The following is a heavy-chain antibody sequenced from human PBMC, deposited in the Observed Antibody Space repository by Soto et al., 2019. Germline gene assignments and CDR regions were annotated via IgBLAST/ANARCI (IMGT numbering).Heavy chain of an antibody. CDR3: AREVVGAINWFDP. CDR2: IYYSGIT. V-gene: IGHV4-30-4*01. D-gene: IGHD1-26*01. CDR1: GGSISSGDYY. Sequence: PSETLALACTVSGGSISSGDYYGSWILQPPGKGLEWIWYIYYSGITYYNPSLKSRVTISVDTSKNQSSLKLSSVTVADTAVYYCAREVVGAINWFDPWGQGTLVTVSS. J-gene: IGHJ5*02.